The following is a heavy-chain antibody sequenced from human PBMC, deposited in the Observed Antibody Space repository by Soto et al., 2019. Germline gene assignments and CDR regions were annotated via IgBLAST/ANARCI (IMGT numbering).Heavy chain of an antibody. Sequence: GESLKISCKASGYTFTSYWITWVRQMPGKGLEWMGRIDPSDSSTNYSPSFQGHVTISTDKSSSTAHLQWSSLKVSDTATYYCAATGYTYGYHFDHWGQGTQVTVSS. V-gene: IGHV5-10-1*01. D-gene: IGHD5-18*01. CDR2: IDPSDSST. J-gene: IGHJ4*02. CDR1: GYTFTSYW. CDR3: AATGYTYGYHFDH.